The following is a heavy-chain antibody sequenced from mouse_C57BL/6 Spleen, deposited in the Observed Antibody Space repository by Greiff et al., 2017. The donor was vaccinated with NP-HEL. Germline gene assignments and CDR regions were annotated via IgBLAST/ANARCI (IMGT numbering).Heavy chain of an antibody. J-gene: IGHJ1*03. V-gene: IGHV2-5*01. CDR2: IWRGGST. D-gene: IGHD1-1*01. CDR3: AKNSYYYGSSYWYFDV. CDR1: GFSLTSYG. Sequence: VKLQESGPGLVQPSQSLSITCTVSGFSLTSYGVHWVRQSPGKGLEWLGVIWRGGSTDYNVAFMSRLSITKDNSKSQVFFKMNSLQADDTAIYYCAKNSYYYGSSYWYFDVWGTGTTVTVSS.